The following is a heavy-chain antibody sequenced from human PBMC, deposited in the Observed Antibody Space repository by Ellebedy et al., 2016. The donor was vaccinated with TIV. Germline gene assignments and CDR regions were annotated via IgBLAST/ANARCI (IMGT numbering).Heavy chain of an antibody. CDR3: ARAQAPTYYYDSSGYWYFDY. CDR2: TYYRSKWYN. Sequence: MPSETLSLTCAIPGDSVSSNSAAWNWIRQSPSRGLEWLGRTYYRSKWYNDYAVSVKSRITINPDTSKNQFSLQLNSVTPEDTAVYYCARAQAPTYYYDSSGYWYFDYWGQGTLVTVSS. D-gene: IGHD3-22*01. J-gene: IGHJ4*02. CDR1: GDSVSSNSAA. V-gene: IGHV6-1*01.